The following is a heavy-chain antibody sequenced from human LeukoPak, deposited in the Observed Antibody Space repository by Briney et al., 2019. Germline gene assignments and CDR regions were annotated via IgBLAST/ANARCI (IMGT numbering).Heavy chain of an antibody. Sequence: GGSLRLSCAASGFTFSSYAMSWVRQAPGKGLEWVSAISGSGGSTYYADSVKGRFTISRDNSKNTLYLQMNSLRAEDTAVYYCAKVVTYYYDSSGYYCDYWGQGTLVTVSS. CDR3: AKVVTYYYDSSGYYCDY. J-gene: IGHJ4*02. V-gene: IGHV3-23*01. CDR1: GFTFSSYA. CDR2: ISGSGGST. D-gene: IGHD3-22*01.